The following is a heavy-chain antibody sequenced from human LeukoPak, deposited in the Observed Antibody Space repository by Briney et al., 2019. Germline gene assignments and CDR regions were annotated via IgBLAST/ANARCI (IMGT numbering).Heavy chain of an antibody. D-gene: IGHD3-16*01. CDR2: IDPKRGVT. J-gene: IGHJ6*03. CDR3: ARFGEDGEDMDV. V-gene: IGHV1-2*02. Sequence: ASVKVSCKTSGYNFTGYLIHWVRQAPGQGVEWMGWIDPKRGVTRYAQKYQGRVTLTRDTSISTLYMELTSLKSDDTAVYFCARFGEDGEDMDVWGEGTTVIVSS. CDR1: GYNFTGYL.